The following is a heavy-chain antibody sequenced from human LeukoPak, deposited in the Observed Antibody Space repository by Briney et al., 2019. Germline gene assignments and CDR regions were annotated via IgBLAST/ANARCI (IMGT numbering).Heavy chain of an antibody. V-gene: IGHV4-61*02. Sequence: SQTLSLTCTVSGGSISSGSYYWSWIRQPAGKGLGWIGRIYTSGSTNYNPSLKSRVTISVDTSKNQFSLKLSSVTAADTAVYYCARGVGITGTLFDYWGQGTLVTVSS. CDR2: IYTSGST. J-gene: IGHJ4*02. CDR1: GGSISSGSYY. D-gene: IGHD1-20*01. CDR3: ARGVGITGTLFDY.